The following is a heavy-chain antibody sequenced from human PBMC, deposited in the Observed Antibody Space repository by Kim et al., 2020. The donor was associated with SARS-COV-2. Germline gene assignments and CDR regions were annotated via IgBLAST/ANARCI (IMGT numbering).Heavy chain of an antibody. D-gene: IGHD3-9*01. Sequence: GGSLRLSCAASGFTFSNYAMSWVRQAPGKGLEWVSGISGSGSSTYYVESMKGRFTISRDNSKNTLYLQMNSLRAEDTAVYYCAKSQGGNYYYYGMDVWG. V-gene: IGHV3-23*01. J-gene: IGHJ6*02. CDR3: AKSQGGNYYYYGMDV. CDR2: ISGSGSST. CDR1: GFTFSNYA.